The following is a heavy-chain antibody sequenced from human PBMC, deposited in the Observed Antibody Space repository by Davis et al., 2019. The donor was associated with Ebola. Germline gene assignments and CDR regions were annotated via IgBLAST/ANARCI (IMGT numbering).Heavy chain of an antibody. D-gene: IGHD2/OR15-2a*01. J-gene: IGHJ4*02. Sequence: SETLSLTCAVYGGSFSGYYLSWIRQPPGKGLEWIGEINHSGRTNYNPSLKSRVTISVDTSKNQFSLKLSSVTAADTAVYYCARGRPFFWGQGTLVTVSS. CDR3: ARGRPFF. CDR2: INHSGRT. CDR1: GGSFSGYY. V-gene: IGHV4-34*01.